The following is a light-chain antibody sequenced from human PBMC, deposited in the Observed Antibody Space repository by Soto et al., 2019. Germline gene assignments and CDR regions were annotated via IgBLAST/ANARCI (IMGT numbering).Light chain of an antibody. Sequence: QSALTQPRSVSGSPGQSVTIYCTGTSSDVGCYNYVSCYQQHPGKAPKLMIYDVSKRPSGVPDRFSGSKSGNTASLTISGIQAEDEADYYCCSYAGSYTLYVLFGGGNKLTVL. CDR3: CSYAGSYTLYVL. CDR1: SSDVGCYNY. V-gene: IGLV2-11*01. CDR2: DVS. J-gene: IGLJ2*01.